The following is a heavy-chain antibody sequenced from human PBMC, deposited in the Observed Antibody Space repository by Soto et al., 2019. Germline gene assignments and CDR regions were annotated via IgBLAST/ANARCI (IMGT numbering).Heavy chain of an antibody. J-gene: IGHJ6*02. CDR2: INHSGST. CDR3: ARGGDYASGYGMDV. V-gene: IGHV4-34*01. D-gene: IGHD4-17*01. Sequence: PSETLSLTCAVYGGSFSGYYWSWIRQPPGKGLEWIGEINHSGSTNYNPSLKSRVTISVDTSKNQFSLKLSSVTAADTAVYYCARGGDYASGYGMDVWGQGTTVTVSS. CDR1: GGSFSGYY.